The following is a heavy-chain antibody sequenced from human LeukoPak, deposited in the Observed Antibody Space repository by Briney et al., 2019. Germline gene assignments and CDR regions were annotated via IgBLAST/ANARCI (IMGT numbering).Heavy chain of an antibody. J-gene: IGHJ3*02. Sequence: GESLKISCKGSGYSFTSYWIGWVRQMPGKGLEWMGIIYPGDSDTTYNPPFRGQVTISADKSINTAYLQWSSLKASDTAMYYCARHLIAASTTDRSPFDIWGQGTMVTVSS. V-gene: IGHV5-51*01. CDR2: IYPGDSDT. CDR1: GYSFTSYW. D-gene: IGHD6-13*01. CDR3: ARHLIAASTTDRSPFDI.